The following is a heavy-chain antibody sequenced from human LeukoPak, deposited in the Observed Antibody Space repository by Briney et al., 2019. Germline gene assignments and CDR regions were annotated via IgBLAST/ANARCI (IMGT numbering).Heavy chain of an antibody. CDR2: INNDGRST. V-gene: IGHV3-74*01. J-gene: IGHJ4*02. CDR3: ARVRWGGLYYFDY. CDR1: GFTFSSYW. Sequence: PGGSLRLSCAASGFTFSSYWMHWVRQAPGKGMGGVSRINNDGRSTNYADSVKGRFTMSRDKAKNTLYLQMNSLRAEDTAVYYCARVRWGGLYYFDYWGQGTLVTVSS. D-gene: IGHD3-16*01.